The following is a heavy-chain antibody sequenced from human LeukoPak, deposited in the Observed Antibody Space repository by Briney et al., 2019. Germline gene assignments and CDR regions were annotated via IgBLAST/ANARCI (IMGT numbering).Heavy chain of an antibody. Sequence: PWGSLRLSCVASGYPFSSYSMNWIRQAPGKGLEWVSYISVSGGVRSYADSVKGRFTISRDDARNSLYLQMNSLKDEDTAVYYCARGGIVVVPAAGGWFDPWGQGTLVTVSS. CDR2: ISVSGGVR. CDR3: ARGGIVVVPAAGGWFDP. CDR1: GYPFSSYS. J-gene: IGHJ5*02. V-gene: IGHV3-48*02. D-gene: IGHD2-2*01.